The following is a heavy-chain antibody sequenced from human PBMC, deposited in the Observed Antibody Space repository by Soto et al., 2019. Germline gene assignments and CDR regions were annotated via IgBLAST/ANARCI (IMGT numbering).Heavy chain of an antibody. J-gene: IGHJ6*02. Sequence: EVRLVESGGGLVQPGGSLTLSCAASGFTFSSYWMTWVRQAPGKGLEWVANINQDGSEKYYMDSMKGRFTISRDNAKNSLLLQLNSLRAEDTAVYYCARDRGRPDLRDTHYYDSSDLDYGMDVCGQGTTVTVSS. CDR3: ARDRGRPDLRDTHYYDSSDLDYGMDV. V-gene: IGHV3-7*01. CDR1: GFTFSSYW. D-gene: IGHD3-22*01. CDR2: INQDGSEK.